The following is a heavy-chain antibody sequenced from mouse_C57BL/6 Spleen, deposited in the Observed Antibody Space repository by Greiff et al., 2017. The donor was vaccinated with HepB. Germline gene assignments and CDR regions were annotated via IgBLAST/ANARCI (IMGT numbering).Heavy chain of an antibody. D-gene: IGHD2-4*01. CDR3: ARVPLYYDYDWYFDV. CDR2: ISYDGSN. V-gene: IGHV3-6*01. CDR1: GYSITSGYY. Sequence: EVQLQQSGPGLVKPSQSLSLTCSVTGYSITSGYYWNWIRQFPGNKLEWMGYISYDGSNNYNPSLKNRILITRDTSKNQFFLKLNSVTTEDTATYYCARVPLYYDYDWYFDVWGTGTTVTVSS. J-gene: IGHJ1*03.